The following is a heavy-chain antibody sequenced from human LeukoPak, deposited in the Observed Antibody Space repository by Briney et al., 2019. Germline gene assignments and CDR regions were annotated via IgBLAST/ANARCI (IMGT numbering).Heavy chain of an antibody. CDR1: AFSLNAYS. Sequence: PGGSLRLSCAASAFSLNAYSMNWVRQAPGKGLEWVSSISSSSSYIYYADSVKGRFTISRDNAKSSLYLQMNSLRAEDTAVYYCARVYSSGFGFDYWGQGTLVTVSS. J-gene: IGHJ4*02. D-gene: IGHD6-19*01. V-gene: IGHV3-21*01. CDR2: ISSSSSYI. CDR3: ARVYSSGFGFDY.